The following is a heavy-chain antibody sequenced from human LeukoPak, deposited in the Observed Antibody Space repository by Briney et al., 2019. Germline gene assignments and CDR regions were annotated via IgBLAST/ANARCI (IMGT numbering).Heavy chain of an antibody. CDR3: ARWGIVVVPALGMDV. V-gene: IGHV1-69*04. Sequence: GASVKVSCTASGATFTSYAISWVRQAPGQGLEWMGRIIPILGIANYAQKFQGRVTITADKSTSTAYMELSSLRSEDTAVYYCARWGIVVVPALGMDVWGQGTTVTVSS. J-gene: IGHJ6*02. CDR2: IIPILGIA. D-gene: IGHD2-2*01. CDR1: GATFTSYA.